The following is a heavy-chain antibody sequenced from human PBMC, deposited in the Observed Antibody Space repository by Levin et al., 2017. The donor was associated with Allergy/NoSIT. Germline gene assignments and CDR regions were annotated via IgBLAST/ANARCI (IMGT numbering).Heavy chain of an antibody. CDR1: GGSISSSNHY. Sequence: SETLSLTCTVSGGSISSSNHYWGWIRQPPGEGLEWIGSMYKSGHTYYNPSLRSRVTMSVDTSKNQLSLKLSSMTAADTAMYYCARDGDGAVADYWGQGTLVTVSS. J-gene: IGHJ4*02. CDR2: MYKSGHT. V-gene: IGHV4-39*07. CDR3: ARDGDGAVADY. D-gene: IGHD6-19*01.